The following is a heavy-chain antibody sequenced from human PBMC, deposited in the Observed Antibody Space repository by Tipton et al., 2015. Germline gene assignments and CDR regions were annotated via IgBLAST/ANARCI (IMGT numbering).Heavy chain of an antibody. CDR1: GFTFSSYG. V-gene: IGHV3-30*03. CDR2: ILHDGSNK. J-gene: IGHJ4*02. D-gene: IGHD1-1*01. CDR3: GRGGIFSNNWYPFDY. Sequence: SLRLSCAASGFTFSSYGMHWVRQAPGKGLEWVALILHDGSNKYYADSVKGRFTVSRDNSKTTLYLEMNSLRVEDTAVYYCGRGGIFSNNWYPFDYWGQGTLVTVSS.